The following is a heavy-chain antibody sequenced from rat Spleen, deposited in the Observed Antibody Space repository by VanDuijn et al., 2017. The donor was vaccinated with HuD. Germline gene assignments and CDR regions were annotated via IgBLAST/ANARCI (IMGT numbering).Heavy chain of an antibody. D-gene: IGHD4-3*01. CDR2: INSAGST. CDR3: ARQDTSGYSNWFAY. Sequence: EVQLQESGPGLVKPSQSLSLTCSVTVYSIKSSYRWNWIRIFPGNQLEWMGYINSAGSTNYNPSPKSRISITRDTSKNQFFLQLNSVTTEDTATYYCARQDTSGYSNWFAYWGQGTLVTVSS. J-gene: IGHJ3*01. CDR1: VYSIKSSYR. V-gene: IGHV3-3*01.